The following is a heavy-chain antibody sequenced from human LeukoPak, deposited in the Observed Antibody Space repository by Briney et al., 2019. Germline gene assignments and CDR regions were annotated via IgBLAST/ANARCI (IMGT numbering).Heavy chain of an antibody. CDR1: GGSISSSSYY. CDR2: IYHSGTTYSGST. J-gene: IGHJ4*02. CDR3: ARAGGYGLIDY. V-gene: IGHV4-39*07. D-gene: IGHD5-18*01. Sequence: SGTLSLTCTVSGGSISSSSYYWVWIRQPPGNGLEWIGSIYHSGTTYSGSTYYNPSLKSRVTISLDTSKNQFSLKVGSMTAADTAVYYCARAGGYGLIDYWGQGTMVTVSS.